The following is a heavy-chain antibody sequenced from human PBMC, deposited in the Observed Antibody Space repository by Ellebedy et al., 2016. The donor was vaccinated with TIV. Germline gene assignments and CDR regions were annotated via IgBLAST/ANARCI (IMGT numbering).Heavy chain of an antibody. CDR2: VHYDGSET. D-gene: IGHD3-3*01. CDR3: ARGYLDTRGYYPWYFDS. Sequence: PGGSLRLSCAASGFTFSSSGMHWVRQAPGKGLEWVSFVHYDGSETRYADTVKGRFTISRDNPKITLFLQMNSLRTEDTAVYFCARGYLDTRGYYPWYFDSWGQGSLVTVSS. J-gene: IGHJ4*02. V-gene: IGHV3-30*02. CDR1: GFTFSSSG.